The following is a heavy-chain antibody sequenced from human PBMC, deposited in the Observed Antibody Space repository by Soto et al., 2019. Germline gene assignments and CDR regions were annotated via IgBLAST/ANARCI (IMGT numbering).Heavy chain of an antibody. V-gene: IGHV3-11*05. CDR3: SRARSTGRDDAFDI. CDR1: GFTFSAYY. D-gene: IGHD2-8*02. J-gene: IGHJ3*02. Sequence: QVQLVESGGGLVEPGGSLRLSCAASGFTFSAYYMTWIRQAPGKGLEWVSYISGTSYYTNYADSVKGRVSISRNNAKNSLYLQLKSLRAEDTAVYFCSRARSTGRDDAFDIWGQGTVLTVSS. CDR2: ISGTSYYT.